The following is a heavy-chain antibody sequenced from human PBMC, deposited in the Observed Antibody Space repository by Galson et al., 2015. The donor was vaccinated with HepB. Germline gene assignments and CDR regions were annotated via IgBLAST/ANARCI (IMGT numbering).Heavy chain of an antibody. CDR1: GFTFSSYW. CDR2: INSDGSST. V-gene: IGHV3-74*01. J-gene: IGHJ4*02. CDR3: AREGAGGAAVRNGPFDY. D-gene: IGHD6-13*01. Sequence: SLRLSCAASGFTFSSYWMHWVRQAPGKGLVWVSRINSDGSSTSYADSVKGRFTISRDNAKNTLYLQMNSLRAEDTAVYYCAREGAGGAAVRNGPFDYWGQGTLVTVSS.